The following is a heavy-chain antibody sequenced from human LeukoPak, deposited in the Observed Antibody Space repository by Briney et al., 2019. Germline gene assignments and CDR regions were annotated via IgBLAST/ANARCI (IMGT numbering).Heavy chain of an antibody. V-gene: IGHV4-34*01. Sequence: SETLSLTCAVYGGSFSGYYWSWIRQPPGKGLEWIGEINHSGSTNYNSSLKSRVTISVDTSKNQFSLKLSSVTAADTAVYYCARERTQNSWFDSWGQGTLVTVSS. J-gene: IGHJ5*01. CDR2: INHSGST. CDR3: ARERTQNSWFDS. CDR1: GGSFSGYY. D-gene: IGHD3/OR15-3a*01.